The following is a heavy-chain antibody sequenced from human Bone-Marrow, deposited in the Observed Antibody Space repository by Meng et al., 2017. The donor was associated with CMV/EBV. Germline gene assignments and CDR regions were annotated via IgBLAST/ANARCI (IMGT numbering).Heavy chain of an antibody. CDR3: ARFHSKGCSSTSCYYYYYYGMDV. CDR2: ISSSSSYI. D-gene: IGHD2-2*01. CDR1: GFTFSSYS. V-gene: IGHV3-21*01. J-gene: IGHJ6*02. Sequence: LSLTCSASGFTFSSYSMNWVRQAPGKGLEWVSSISSSSSYIYYADSVKGRFTISRDNAKNALYLQMNSLRAEDTAVYYCARFHSKGCSSTSCYYYYYYGMDVWGQGTTVTVSS.